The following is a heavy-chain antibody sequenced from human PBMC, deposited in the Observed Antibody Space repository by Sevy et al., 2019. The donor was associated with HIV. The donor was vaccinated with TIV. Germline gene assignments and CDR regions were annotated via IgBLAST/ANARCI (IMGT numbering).Heavy chain of an antibody. V-gene: IGHV3-33*01. CDR2: IRYDGSNK. CDR3: ESDRLGITISAEWGGGMDV. Sequence: GGSLRLSCAASGFTLSSYGMHWVRQAPGKGLEWVAVIRYDGSNKYYADSVKGRFTISRDNSKNTLYLQMNSLRAEDTAVNYCESDRLGITISAEWGGGMDVWGQGTTVTVSS. J-gene: IGHJ6*02. CDR1: GFTLSSYG. D-gene: IGHD3-3*01.